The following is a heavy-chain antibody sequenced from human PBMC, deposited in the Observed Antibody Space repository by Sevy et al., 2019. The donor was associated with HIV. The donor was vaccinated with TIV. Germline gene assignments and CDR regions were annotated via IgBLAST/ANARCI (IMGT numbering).Heavy chain of an antibody. J-gene: IGHJ4*02. D-gene: IGHD2-21*01. Sequence: SETLSLTCTVSGGSISTSDFYWGWIRQSPGKGLEWCWSIFNSGITYYNPSLTSRVTLSVDKSKNQFSLRVNSVTAAATAVYYCARDRFASGCSAFDYWGQGALVTVSS. CDR2: IFNSGIT. V-gene: IGHV4-39*02. CDR3: ARDRFASGCSAFDY. CDR1: GGSISTSDFY.